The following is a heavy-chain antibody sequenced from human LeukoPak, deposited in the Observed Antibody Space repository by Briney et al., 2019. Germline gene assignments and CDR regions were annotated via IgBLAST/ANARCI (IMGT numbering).Heavy chain of an antibody. CDR2: ISYDGSNK. Sequence: GGSLRLSCAASGFTFSSYAMHWVRQAPGKGLEWVAVISYDGSNKYYADSVKGRFTISRDNSKNTLYLQMNSLRAEDTAVYYCARVGCSDGSCYLSPYYYYYYGMDVWGQGTTVTVSS. J-gene: IGHJ6*02. CDR1: GFTFSSYA. D-gene: IGHD2-15*01. CDR3: ARVGCSDGSCYLSPYYYYYYGMDV. V-gene: IGHV3-30-3*01.